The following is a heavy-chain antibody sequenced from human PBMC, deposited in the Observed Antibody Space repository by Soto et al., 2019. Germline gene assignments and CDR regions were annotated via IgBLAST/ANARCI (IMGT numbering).Heavy chain of an antibody. CDR1: GFTFSSYS. D-gene: IGHD6-6*01. J-gene: IGHJ3*02. CDR2: ISSSSSYI. Sequence: EVQLVESGGGLVKPGGSLRLSCAASGFTFSSYSMNWVRQAPGKGLEWVSSISSSSSYIYYADSVKGRFTISRDNAKNSLYLQMNSLRAEDTAVYYCARDRTPSGYSSSSNAFDIWGQGTMVTVSS. V-gene: IGHV3-21*01. CDR3: ARDRTPSGYSSSSNAFDI.